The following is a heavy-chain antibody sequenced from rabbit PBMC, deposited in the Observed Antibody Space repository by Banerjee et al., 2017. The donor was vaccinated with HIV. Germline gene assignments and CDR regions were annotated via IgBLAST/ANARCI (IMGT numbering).Heavy chain of an antibody. Sequence: QEQLVESGGGLVTLGGSLTLTCTASGFSFSSNYWICWVRQAPGKGLEWIACIDTGSGSTYYASWAKGRFTVSKTSSTTVTLQMTSLTAADTATYFCARLGAGDTGAGWMYDLWGPGTLVTVS. D-gene: IGHD3-1*01. CDR1: GFSFSSNYW. J-gene: IGHJ4*01. V-gene: IGHV1S45*01. CDR3: ARLGAGDTGAGWMYDL. CDR2: IDTGSGST.